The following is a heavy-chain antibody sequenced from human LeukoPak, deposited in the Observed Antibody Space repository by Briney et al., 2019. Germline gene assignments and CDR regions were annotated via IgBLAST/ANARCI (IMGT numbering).Heavy chain of an antibody. J-gene: IGHJ4*02. CDR3: ARDLATGYGSSAY. Sequence: ASVKVSCKASGNTFTNDYIHWVRQAPGQGLEWIGVINLSDGGTAYAQTFQGRVTTTRDTSTSTVYMELSSLRSEDTAVYYCARDLATGYGSSAYWGQGTLVTVSS. CDR1: GNTFTNDY. D-gene: IGHD1-14*01. CDR2: INLSDGGT. V-gene: IGHV1-46*01.